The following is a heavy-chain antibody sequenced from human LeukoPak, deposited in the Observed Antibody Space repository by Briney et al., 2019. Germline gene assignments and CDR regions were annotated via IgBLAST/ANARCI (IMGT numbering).Heavy chain of an antibody. D-gene: IGHD4-17*01. CDR2: ISYDGSNK. J-gene: IGHJ1*01. Sequence: PGGSLRLSCAASGFTFSSNGMHWVRQAPGKGLEWVAVISYDGSNKHYADSVKGRFTISRDNSKNTLYLQMNSLRAEDTAVYYCAKEIYGDSTGGRFQHWGQGTLVTVSS. CDR3: AKEIYGDSTGGRFQH. V-gene: IGHV3-30*18. CDR1: GFTFSSNG.